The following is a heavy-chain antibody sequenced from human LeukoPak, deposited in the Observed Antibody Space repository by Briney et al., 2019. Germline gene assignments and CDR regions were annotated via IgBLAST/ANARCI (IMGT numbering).Heavy chain of an antibody. D-gene: IGHD2-2*01. CDR2: ISGSGGST. CDR1: GFTFSSYA. CDR3: AKSHCSSTSCPDDY. V-gene: IGHV3-23*01. Sequence: GGSLRLSCAASGFTFSSYAMSWVRQAPGKGLEWVSAISGSGGSTYYADSVKSRFTISRDNSKNTLYLQMNSLRAEDTAVYYCAKSHCSSTSCPDDYWGQGTLVTVSS. J-gene: IGHJ4*02.